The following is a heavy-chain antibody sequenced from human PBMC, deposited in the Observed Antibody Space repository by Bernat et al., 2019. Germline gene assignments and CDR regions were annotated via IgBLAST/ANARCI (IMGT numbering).Heavy chain of an antibody. D-gene: IGHD7-27*01. CDR3: AKDLGPSGDRGFDY. CDR2: ISGSGGTT. CDR1: GFTFSSYA. V-gene: IGHV3-23*01. Sequence: EVQLLESGGGLVQPGGSLRLSCAASGFTFSSYAMTWVRQAPGKGLEWVSAISGSGGTTYYADSVKGRFTISRDNSKNTLYLQMNSLRAEDTATYYYAKDLGPSGDRGFDYWGQGTLVTVSS. J-gene: IGHJ4*02.